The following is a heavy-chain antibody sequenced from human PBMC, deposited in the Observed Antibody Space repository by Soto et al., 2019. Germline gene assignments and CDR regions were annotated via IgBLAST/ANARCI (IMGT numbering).Heavy chain of an antibody. J-gene: IGHJ4*02. CDR2: INPNSGGT. CDR1: GYTFTGYY. Sequence: ASVKVSCKASGYTFTGYYMHWVRQAPGQGLEWMGWINPNSGGTNYAQKFQGRVTMTRGTSISTAYMELSRLRSDDTAVYYCASIAAAGSPVFDYWGQGTLVTVSS. V-gene: IGHV1-2*02. D-gene: IGHD6-13*01. CDR3: ASIAAAGSPVFDY.